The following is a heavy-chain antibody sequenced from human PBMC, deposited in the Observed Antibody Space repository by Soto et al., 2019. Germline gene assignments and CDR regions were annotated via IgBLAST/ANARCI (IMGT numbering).Heavy chain of an antibody. Sequence: EVQLVESGGALVQPGGSLRLSCAASGFTVSNLYMTWIHQAPGMGLEWVSVISSSGTAYYADSVKGRFTISIDSSKNTLFLQMNSLRAEDTAVYHCARDTFGGAYDFCHGGQGTLVTVSS. CDR2: ISSSGTA. CDR3: ARDTFGGAYDFCH. J-gene: IGHJ4*02. V-gene: IGHV3-66*01. D-gene: IGHD3-3*01. CDR1: GFTVSNLY.